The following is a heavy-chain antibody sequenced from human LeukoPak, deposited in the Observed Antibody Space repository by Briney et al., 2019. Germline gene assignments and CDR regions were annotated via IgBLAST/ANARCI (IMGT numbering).Heavy chain of an antibody. CDR1: GYTFTGYY. CDR3: ARETGYYDSSGYYYFPDY. D-gene: IGHD3-22*01. CDR2: ISAYNGNT. V-gene: IGHV1-18*04. Sequence: ASVKVSCKASGYTFTGYYMHWVRQAPGQGLEWMGWISAYNGNTNYAQKLQGRVTMTTDTSTSTAYMELRSLRSDDTAVYYCARETGYYDSSGYYYFPDYWGQGTLVTVSS. J-gene: IGHJ4*02.